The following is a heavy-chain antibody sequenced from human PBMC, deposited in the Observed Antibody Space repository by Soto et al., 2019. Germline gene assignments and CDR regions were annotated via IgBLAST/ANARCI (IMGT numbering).Heavy chain of an antibody. Sequence: QVQLVQSGAEVKKPGASVKVSCKASGYTFTSYGISWVRQAPGQGLEWMGWISTYNGNTKHAQKLQGRVTMTTDTSTSTAYMELRSLRSDDTAVFXCAXXXXRXVGSDYWGQGTLATVSS. CDR2: ISTYNGNT. J-gene: IGHJ4*02. V-gene: IGHV1-18*01. CDR1: GYTFTSYG. D-gene: IGHD1-26*01. CDR3: AXXXXRXVGSDY.